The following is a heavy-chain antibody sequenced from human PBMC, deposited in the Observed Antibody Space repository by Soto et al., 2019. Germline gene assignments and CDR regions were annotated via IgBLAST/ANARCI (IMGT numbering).Heavy chain of an antibody. CDR3: ARGTKPEYYYYYYMDV. D-gene: IGHD1-7*01. CDR1: GGSFSGYY. Sequence: QVQLQQCGAGLLKPSETLSLTCAVYGGSFSGYYWRWIRQPPGKGLEWIGEINHSGSTNYNPSLKRRVTISVDTSENQFSLKLSSVTAADTAVYYCARGTKPEYYYYYYMDVWGKGTPVTVSS. CDR2: INHSGST. V-gene: IGHV4-34*01. J-gene: IGHJ6*03.